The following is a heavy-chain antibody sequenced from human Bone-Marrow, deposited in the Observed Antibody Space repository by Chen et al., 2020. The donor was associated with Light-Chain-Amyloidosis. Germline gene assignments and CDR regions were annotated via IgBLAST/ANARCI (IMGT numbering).Heavy chain of an antibody. V-gene: IGHV3-49*03. Sequence: EVKLVQFGGGFVQSGRSLTLSSTGSGFTVGDSTVRWLRQAPGKGLEWVGFIRRKSYGGTTEYAASVKGRFTISRDDSISTAYLQMNSLRTDDTAVYSCTSGAAADKYYYGLDVWGQGTTVTVSS. CDR1: GFTVGDST. J-gene: IGHJ6*02. CDR2: IRRKSYGGTT. CDR3: TSGAAADKYYYGLDV. D-gene: IGHD6-13*01.